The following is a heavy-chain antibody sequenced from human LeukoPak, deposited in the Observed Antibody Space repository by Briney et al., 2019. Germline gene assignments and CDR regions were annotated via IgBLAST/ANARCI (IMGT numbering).Heavy chain of an antibody. J-gene: IGHJ4*02. V-gene: IGHV3-30-3*01. CDR3: ARENGYSSGPFDY. Sequence: GGSLRLSCAASGFTFSHYAIHWVRQAPGKGLEWVAVISYDGINKYYADSVKGRFTISRDNSKNTLYLQMNSLRAEDTAVYYCARENGYSSGPFDYWGQGTLVTVSS. CDR1: GFTFSHYA. D-gene: IGHD6-19*01. CDR2: ISYDGINK.